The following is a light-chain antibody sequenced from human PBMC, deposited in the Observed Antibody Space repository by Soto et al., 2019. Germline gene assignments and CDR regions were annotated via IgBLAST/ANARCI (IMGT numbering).Light chain of an antibody. CDR3: TSYTSSYIFV. CDR2: QVS. V-gene: IGLV2-8*01. CDR1: SSDVGASEY. J-gene: IGLJ1*01. Sequence: QSVLTQPPSASGSPGQSVTISCTGTSSDVGASEYVSWYQQHPGKAPKLMIYQVSKRPSGVPDRFSGSRSGNTASLTVSGFQAEDEADYYCTSYTSSYIFVLGGGTKVTVL.